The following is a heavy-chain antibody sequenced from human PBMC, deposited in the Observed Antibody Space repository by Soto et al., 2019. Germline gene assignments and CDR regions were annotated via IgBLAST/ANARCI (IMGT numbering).Heavy chain of an antibody. J-gene: IGHJ4*02. CDR2: ISPTSEYI. V-gene: IGHV3-21*01. CDR3: ARKNYYADSGLYDY. CDR1: GFSFSRHS. D-gene: IGHD3-22*01. Sequence: GGSLRLSCAASGFSFSRHSMNWVRQAPGKGLEWVSSISPTSEYIYHADSVKGRFTISRDNAKNSLYLQMDSLRADDTAVYYCARKNYYADSGLYDYWGQGALVTVSS.